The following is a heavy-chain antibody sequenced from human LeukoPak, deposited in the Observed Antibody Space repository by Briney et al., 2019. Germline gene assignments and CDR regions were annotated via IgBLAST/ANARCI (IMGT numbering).Heavy chain of an antibody. CDR1: GFTFGDYA. D-gene: IGHD5-24*01. CDR3: TREGGYNPHFDY. CDR2: IRSKAYGGTT. Sequence: GGSLRLSCTASGFTFGDYAMSWVRQAPGKGLEWVGFIRSKAYGGTTEYAASVKDRFTISRDDSKSIAYLQMNSLKTEDTAVYYCTREGGYNPHFDYWGQGTLVTVSS. V-gene: IGHV3-49*04. J-gene: IGHJ4*02.